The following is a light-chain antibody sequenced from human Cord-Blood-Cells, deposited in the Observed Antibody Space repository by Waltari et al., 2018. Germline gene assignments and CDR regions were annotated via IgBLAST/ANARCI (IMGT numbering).Light chain of an antibody. CDR3: SSYAGSNNLV. V-gene: IGLV2-8*01. CDR2: EVS. CDR1: SSDVGGYNY. J-gene: IGLJ2*01. Sequence: QSALTQPPSASGSPGPSVTIPCTATSSDVGGYNYVSWYQQHPGKAPKRMIYEVSKRPSGVPDRFSGSKSGNTASLTVSGLQAEDEADYYCSSYAGSNNLVFGGGTKLTVL.